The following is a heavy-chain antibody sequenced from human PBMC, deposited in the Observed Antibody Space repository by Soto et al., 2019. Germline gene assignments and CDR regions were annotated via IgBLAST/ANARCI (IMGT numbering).Heavy chain of an antibody. CDR1: GFTFSSYS. Sequence: LRLSCAASGFTFSSYSMNWVRQAPGKGLEWVSYISSSSSTIYYADSVKGRFTISRDNAKNSLYLQMNSLRDEDTAVYYCASLGFLEWLLPFDYWGQGTLVTVSS. J-gene: IGHJ4*02. V-gene: IGHV3-48*02. CDR3: ASLGFLEWLLPFDY. CDR2: ISSSSSTI. D-gene: IGHD3-3*01.